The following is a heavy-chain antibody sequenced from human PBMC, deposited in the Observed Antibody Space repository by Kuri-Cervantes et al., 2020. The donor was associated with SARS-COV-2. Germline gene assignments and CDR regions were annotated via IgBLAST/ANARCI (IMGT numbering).Heavy chain of an antibody. Sequence: GSLRLSCTVSGGSISSSSYYWGWIRQPPGKGLEWTGEINNSGSTNYNPSLKSLVTISVDTSKDQFSLKLSSVTAADTAVYSCARHRWFDPWGQGTLVTVSS. V-gene: IGHV4-39*01. CDR3: ARHRWFDP. CDR1: GGSISSSSYY. CDR2: INNSGST. J-gene: IGHJ5*02.